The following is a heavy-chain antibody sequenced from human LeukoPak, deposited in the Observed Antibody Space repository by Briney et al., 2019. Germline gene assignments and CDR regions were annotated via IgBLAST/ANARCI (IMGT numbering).Heavy chain of an antibody. CDR2: IKQDGSEK. J-gene: IGHJ4*02. V-gene: IGHV3-7*03. D-gene: IGHD3-10*01. Sequence: GGSLRLSCAASGFTFSNYWMTWVRQAPGKGLEWVASIKQDGSEKYYVDSVKGRFTFSRDNAKNSLYLLMDSLRAEDTAVYYCARDKSAGADTGSSFYYWGQGALVTVSS. CDR3: ARDKSAGADTGSSFYY. CDR1: GFTFSNYW.